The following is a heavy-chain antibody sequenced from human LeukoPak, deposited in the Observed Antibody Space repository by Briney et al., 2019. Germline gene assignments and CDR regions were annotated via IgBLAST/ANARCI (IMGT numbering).Heavy chain of an antibody. CDR2: ISDDGRNK. J-gene: IGHJ4*02. D-gene: IGHD4-17*01. V-gene: IGHV3-30*18. Sequence: GGSLRLSCAASGFSFISYGMHWVRQAPGKGLEWVGVISDDGRNKNYADSVKGRFTISRDNSKDTLYLQMNSLRDEDTAVYYCAKRPSDYGDYVTYFAYWGQGTLVTVSS. CDR3: AKRPSDYGDYVTYFAY. CDR1: GFSFISYG.